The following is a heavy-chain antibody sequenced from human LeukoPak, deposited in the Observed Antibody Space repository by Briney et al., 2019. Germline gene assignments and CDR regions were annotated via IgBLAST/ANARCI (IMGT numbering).Heavy chain of an antibody. CDR1: GFTFSSYG. J-gene: IGHJ6*02. Sequence: GGSLRLSCAAPGFTFSSYGMHWVRQAPGKGLEWVAAISYDGSNKYYADSVKGRFTISRDNSKNTLYLQMNSLRAADTAVYYCARGSDSIPSGYYYYYYGMDVWGQGTTVTVSS. CDR3: ARGSDSIPSGYYYYYYGMDV. V-gene: IGHV3-30*03. D-gene: IGHD3-22*01. CDR2: ISYDGSNK.